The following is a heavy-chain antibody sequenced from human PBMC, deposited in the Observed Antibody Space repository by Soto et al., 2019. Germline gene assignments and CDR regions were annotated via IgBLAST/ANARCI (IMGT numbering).Heavy chain of an antibody. D-gene: IGHD4-17*01. CDR2: IDTDGGGT. CDR3: ATVFDV. V-gene: IGHV3-74*01. Sequence: GGSLRLSWAASGFTSRRRRILWVRHAPGKGLEWVSRIDTDGGGTSYADSVKGRFTISTDNAENTVYLQMTGLRVEDTAVYYCATVFDVWGQET. CDR1: GFTSRRRR. J-gene: IGHJ4*02.